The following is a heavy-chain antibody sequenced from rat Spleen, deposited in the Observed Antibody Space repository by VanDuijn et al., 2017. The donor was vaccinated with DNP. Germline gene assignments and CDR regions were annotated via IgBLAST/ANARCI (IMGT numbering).Heavy chain of an antibody. CDR2: IIYDGSRT. CDR3: ARVAFHGGAMDA. V-gene: IGHV5-7*01. Sequence: EVQVVQSGGGLVQPGRSLKLSCAASGFTFSDYNMAWVRQAPKKGLEWVATIIYDGSRTYYRDSVKGRFTISRDNAKSTLYLQMDSLRSEDTATYYCARVAFHGGAMDAWGQGTSVTVSS. J-gene: IGHJ4*01. D-gene: IGHD4-1*01. CDR1: GFTFSDYN.